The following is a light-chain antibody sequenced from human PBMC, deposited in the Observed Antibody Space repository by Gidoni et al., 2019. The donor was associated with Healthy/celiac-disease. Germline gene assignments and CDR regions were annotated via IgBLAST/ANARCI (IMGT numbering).Light chain of an antibody. CDR3: QQSYSTRYT. V-gene: IGKV1-39*01. Sequence: DIQMTQSPSSLSASVGDRVTISCRASQSIGSILRWYQQRPGKAPKFLIYAASSLQSGVPSSFSGSGSGTDFTLTISSLQPEDFATYYCQQSYSTRYTFGQGTKLVIK. CDR2: AAS. CDR1: QSIGSI. J-gene: IGKJ2*01.